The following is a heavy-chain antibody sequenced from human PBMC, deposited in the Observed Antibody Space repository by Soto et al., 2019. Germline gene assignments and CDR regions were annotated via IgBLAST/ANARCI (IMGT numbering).Heavy chain of an antibody. CDR2: ISSSGTI. CDR3: TKEKSVMYSGYDAFDV. D-gene: IGHD5-12*01. V-gene: IGHV3-48*03. Sequence: XGSLRLSCAASGFSFSSYELDWVRQAPGKGLEWVAYISSSGTILYGDSVKGRFTISRDNADNSLYLQMNSLTAEDTAIYYCTKEKSVMYSGYDAFDVWGRGTMVTVSS. CDR1: GFSFSSYE. J-gene: IGHJ3*01.